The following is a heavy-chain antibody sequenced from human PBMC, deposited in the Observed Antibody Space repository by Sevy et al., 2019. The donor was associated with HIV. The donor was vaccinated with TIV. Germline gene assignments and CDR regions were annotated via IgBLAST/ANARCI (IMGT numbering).Heavy chain of an antibody. Sequence: GGSLRLSCAASGFTFSSYWMSWVRQAPGKGLEWVANIKQDGSEKYYVDSVKGRFTISRDNAKNSLYLQMNSLRAEDTAVYYCARGYVNPPPYYFDYWGQGTLVTVSS. D-gene: IGHD1-20*01. CDR1: GFTFSSYW. V-gene: IGHV3-7*01. J-gene: IGHJ4*02. CDR3: ARGYVNPPPYYFDY. CDR2: IKQDGSEK.